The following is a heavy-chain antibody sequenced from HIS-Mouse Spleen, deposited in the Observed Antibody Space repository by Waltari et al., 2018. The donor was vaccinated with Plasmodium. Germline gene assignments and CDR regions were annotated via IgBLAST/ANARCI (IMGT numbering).Heavy chain of an antibody. CDR1: GFTFDDYA. D-gene: IGHD6-25*01. CDR2: ISGNSGSI. CDR3: AKDWAAYYYYGMDV. V-gene: IGHV3-9*01. J-gene: IGHJ6*02. Sequence: EVQLVESGGGLVQPGRSLRLSCAASGFTFDDYAMQWVRQAPGKGLEWVSGISGNSGSIGYADSVKGRLTISRDNAKNSLYLQMNSLRAEDTALYYCAKDWAAYYYYGMDVWGQGTTVTVSS.